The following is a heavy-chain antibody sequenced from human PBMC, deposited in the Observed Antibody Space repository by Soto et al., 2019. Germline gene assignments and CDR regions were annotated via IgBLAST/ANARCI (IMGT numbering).Heavy chain of an antibody. CDR1: GGSFSGYY. CDR2: INHSGST. CDR3: AREGIWSWSGYYYGTDV. V-gene: IGHV4-34*01. Sequence: PSETLSLTCAVYGGSFSGYYWSWIRQPPGKGLEWIGGINHSGSTNYNPSLKSRVTISVDTSKNQFSLKLSSVTAADTAVYYCAREGIWSWSGYYYGTDVWGQGTTVTVSS. J-gene: IGHJ6*02. D-gene: IGHD3-3*01.